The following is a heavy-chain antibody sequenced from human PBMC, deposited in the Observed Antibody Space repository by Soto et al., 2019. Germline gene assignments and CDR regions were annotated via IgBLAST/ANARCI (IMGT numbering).Heavy chain of an antibody. CDR1: GGSISSYY. Sequence: SETLSLTCTVSGGSISSYYWSWIRQPAGKGLEWIGRIYTSGRTNYNPSLKSRVTMSVDTSKNPFSMKLSSVNDADTAVYYCARSRTDYSESSGYYFDNGGQGTLVTVAS. J-gene: IGHJ4*02. CDR2: IYTSGRT. V-gene: IGHV4-4*07. CDR3: ARSRTDYSESSGYYFDN. D-gene: IGHD3-22*01.